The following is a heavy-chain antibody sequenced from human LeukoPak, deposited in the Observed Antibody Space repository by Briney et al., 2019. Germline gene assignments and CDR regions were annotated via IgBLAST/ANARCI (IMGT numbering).Heavy chain of an antibody. CDR2: IIHIFGTA. J-gene: IGHJ1*01. V-gene: IGHV1-69*06. Sequence: SVKVSCKASGGTFSSYAISWVRQAPGQGLEWMGGIIHIFGTANYAQKFQGRVTITADKSTSTAYMELSSLRSEDTAVYYCARVIQLPNEYFQHWGQGTLVTVSS. CDR3: ARVIQLPNEYFQH. CDR1: GGTFSSYA. D-gene: IGHD2-2*01.